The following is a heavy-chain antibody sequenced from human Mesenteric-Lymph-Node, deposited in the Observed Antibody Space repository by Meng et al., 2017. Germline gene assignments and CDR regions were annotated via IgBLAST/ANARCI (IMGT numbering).Heavy chain of an antibody. CDR1: GFTFNSYA. J-gene: IGHJ6*02. V-gene: IGHV3-7*01. CDR3: ARGNFYYGMDV. Sequence: GESLKISCAASGFTFNSYAMSWVRQAPGKGLEWVANIKQDGSEKYYVDSVKGRFTISRDNAKNSVYLQMNRLRADDTAVYYCARGNFYYGMDVWGQGTTVTVSS. CDR2: IKQDGSEK.